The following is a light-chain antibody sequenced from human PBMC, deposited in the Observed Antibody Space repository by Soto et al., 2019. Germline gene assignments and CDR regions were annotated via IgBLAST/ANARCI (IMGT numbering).Light chain of an antibody. CDR1: QGIGSY. J-gene: IGKJ4*01. CDR3: QQLNNYPLT. V-gene: IGKV1-9*01. CDR2: AAS. Sequence: DIQLTQSPSFLSASLGDRDTITCRASQGIGSYLAWYQQKPGKAPRLLIYAASTLQSGVPSRFSGSGSDTEFTLTISSLQPEDFATYYCQQLNNYPLTFGGGTKVDIK.